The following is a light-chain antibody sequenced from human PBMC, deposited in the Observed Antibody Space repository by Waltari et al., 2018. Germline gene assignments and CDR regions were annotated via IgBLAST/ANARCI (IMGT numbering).Light chain of an antibody. CDR2: WAS. CDR1: QSVLYSPNNKNY. J-gene: IGKJ4*01. Sequence: DIVMTQSPDSLAVSLGERATINCKSSQSVLYSPNNKNYLAWYRQKPGQPPKLLIYWASTRESGVPARFSGSGSGTDFTLTISSLQAADVAVYYCQQYYSTPLTFGGGTKVEIK. CDR3: QQYYSTPLT. V-gene: IGKV4-1*01.